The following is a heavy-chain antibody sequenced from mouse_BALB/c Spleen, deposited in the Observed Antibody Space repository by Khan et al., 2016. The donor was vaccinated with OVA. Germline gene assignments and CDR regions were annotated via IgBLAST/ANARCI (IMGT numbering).Heavy chain of an antibody. Sequence: QVQLKQSGAELAKPGASVKMSCKASGYTFTSYWMHWVKQRPGQGLEWIGYINPSTGYTEYNQKFKDKATLTADKSSSTAYMQLRSLTSEDSAVYYDANDGSSSAWFAYWGQGTLVTVSA. CDR1: GYTFTSYW. CDR2: INPSTGYT. CDR3: ANDGSSSAWFAY. V-gene: IGHV1-7*01. D-gene: IGHD1-1*01. J-gene: IGHJ3*01.